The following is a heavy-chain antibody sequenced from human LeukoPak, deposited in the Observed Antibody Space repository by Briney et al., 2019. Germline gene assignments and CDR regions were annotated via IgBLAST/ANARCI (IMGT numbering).Heavy chain of an antibody. CDR2: IYTSGST. D-gene: IGHD5-24*01. CDR1: GGSISSGSYY. J-gene: IGHJ1*01. Sequence: SQTLSLTCTVSGGSISSGSYYWSWIRQPAGTGLEWIGRIYTSGSTNYNPSLKSRVTISVDTSKNQFSLKLSSVTAADTAVYYCARDEVEMATSVQWGQGTLVTVSS. CDR3: ARDEVEMATSVQ. V-gene: IGHV4-61*02.